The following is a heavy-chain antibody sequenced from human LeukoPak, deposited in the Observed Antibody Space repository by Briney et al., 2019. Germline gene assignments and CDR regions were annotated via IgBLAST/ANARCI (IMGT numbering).Heavy chain of an antibody. V-gene: IGHV3-7*01. J-gene: IGHJ4*02. CDR1: GFTFSSYW. D-gene: IGHD3-10*01. CDR3: ARDLLLWFGELLRPLDY. CDR2: IKQDGSEK. Sequence: GGSLRLSCAASGFTFSSYWMSWVRQATGKGLEWVANIKQDGSEKYYVDSVKGRFTISRDNAKNSLYLQMNSLRAEDTAVYYCARDLLLWFGELLRPLDYWGQGTLVTVSS.